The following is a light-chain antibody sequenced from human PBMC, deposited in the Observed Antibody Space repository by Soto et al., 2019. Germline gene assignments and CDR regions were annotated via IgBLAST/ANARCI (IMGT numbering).Light chain of an antibody. CDR3: GSGDSSLSAYV. V-gene: IGLV2-14*03. Sequence: QSVLTQPTSVSGSPGQSIPISCTGNHNDIGTYDYVSWYQQHPGRAPRLLIHGVTTRPSGISGRFSASKSGLTASLTISGLQPEDEVDDYCGSGDSSLSAYVFGAGTKVTVL. CDR2: GVT. J-gene: IGLJ1*01. CDR1: HNDIGTYDY.